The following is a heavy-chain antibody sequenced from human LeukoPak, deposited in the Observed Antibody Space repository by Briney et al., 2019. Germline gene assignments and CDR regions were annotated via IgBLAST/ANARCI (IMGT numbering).Heavy chain of an antibody. CDR1: GFTFNNYG. Sequence: GGSLRLFCAASGFTFNNYGMHWVRQAPGKGLEWVTFIRYDGSNKYYADSVKGRFTISRDNSKNTLYLQMNSLRAEETAVYYCARDFGKSYGMDVWGQGTTVTVSS. V-gene: IGHV3-30*02. J-gene: IGHJ6*02. D-gene: IGHD3-3*01. CDR2: IRYDGSNK. CDR3: ARDFGKSYGMDV.